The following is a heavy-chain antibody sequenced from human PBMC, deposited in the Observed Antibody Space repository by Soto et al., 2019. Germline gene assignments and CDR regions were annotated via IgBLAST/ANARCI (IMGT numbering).Heavy chain of an antibody. CDR3: TKFYVLLWLGEGPNWLAP. V-gene: IGHV3-66*01. CDR1: GFTVSSHY. Sequence: PGGSLRLSCAASGFTVSSHYMSWVRQAPGKGLEWVSIINTGGSTYYADSVKGRFTISRDNSKNTLYLQMNSLRAEDTAVYYCTKFYVLLWLGEGPNWLAPWGQGTLVTVSS. J-gene: IGHJ5*02. CDR2: INTGGST. D-gene: IGHD3-10*01.